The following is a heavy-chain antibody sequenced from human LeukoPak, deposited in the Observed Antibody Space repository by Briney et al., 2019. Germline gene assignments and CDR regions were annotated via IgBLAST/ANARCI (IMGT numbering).Heavy chain of an antibody. V-gene: IGHV3-21*01. CDR1: GFTFSSYS. CDR3: ARGTMTTVTTDFDY. Sequence: GGSLRLSCAASGFTFSSYSMNWVRQAPGKGLEWVSSISSSSYIYYADSVKGRFTISRDNAKNSLYLQMNSLRAEDTAVYYCARGTMTTVTTDFDYWGQGTLVTVSS. CDR2: ISSSSYI. D-gene: IGHD4-17*01. J-gene: IGHJ4*02.